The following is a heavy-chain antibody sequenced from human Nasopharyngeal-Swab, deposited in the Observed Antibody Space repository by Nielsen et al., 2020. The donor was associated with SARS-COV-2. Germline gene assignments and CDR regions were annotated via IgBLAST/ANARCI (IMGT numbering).Heavy chain of an antibody. J-gene: IGHJ6*03. Sequence: WIRQPPGKGLEWIGYIYYSGSTNYNPSLKSRVTISVDTSKNKFSLKLSSVTAADTAVYYCASHDYGVNGEYYYMDVWGKGTTVTVSS. D-gene: IGHD4-17*01. CDR3: ASHDYGVNGEYYYMDV. V-gene: IGHV4-61*07. CDR2: IYYSGST.